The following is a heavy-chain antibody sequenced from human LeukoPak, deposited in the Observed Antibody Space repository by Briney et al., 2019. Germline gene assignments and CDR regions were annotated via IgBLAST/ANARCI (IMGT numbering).Heavy chain of an antibody. V-gene: IGHV5-51*01. CDR2: IYPGDSDT. J-gene: IGHJ4*02. Sequence: GESLQISCKGAGYSFTSYWIGWVRRMPGKGREWRGIIYPGDSDTRYSPSFQGQVTISADKSISTAYLQWSSLKASDTAMYYCARLYPSIAAAGTALYWGQGTLVTVSS. D-gene: IGHD6-13*01. CDR1: GYSFTSYW. CDR3: ARLYPSIAAAGTALY.